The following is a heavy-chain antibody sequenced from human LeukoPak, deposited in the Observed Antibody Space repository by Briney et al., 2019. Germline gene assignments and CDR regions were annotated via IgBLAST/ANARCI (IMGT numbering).Heavy chain of an antibody. Sequence: PGGSLRLSCAASGFTFSSYEMNWVRQAPGKGLEWVSYISSSGRTTYYADSVKGRFTISRDNAKNSLYLQMHSLRAEDTAIYYCARESLIAAAVDYWGQGTLVTVSS. CDR3: ARESLIAAAVDY. D-gene: IGHD6-13*01. CDR1: GFTFSSYE. J-gene: IGHJ4*02. CDR2: ISSSGRTT. V-gene: IGHV3-48*03.